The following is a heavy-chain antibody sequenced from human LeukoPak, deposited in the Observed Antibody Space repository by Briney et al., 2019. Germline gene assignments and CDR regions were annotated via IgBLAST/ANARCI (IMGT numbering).Heavy chain of an antibody. CDR1: GVSLSSGDYY. CDR2: IYYSGST. V-gene: IGHV4-30-4*08. D-gene: IGHD3-3*01. CDR3: ARHDADYDFWSGYYTRWFDP. Sequence: SQTLSLTWTVPGVSLSSGDYYWSWIRPPPGKGLEWIGYIYYSGSTYYNPPLKPRDTISGDTSKNQFSLELSSVTAADTAVYYCARHDADYDFWSGYYTRWFDPWGQGTLVTVSS. J-gene: IGHJ5*02.